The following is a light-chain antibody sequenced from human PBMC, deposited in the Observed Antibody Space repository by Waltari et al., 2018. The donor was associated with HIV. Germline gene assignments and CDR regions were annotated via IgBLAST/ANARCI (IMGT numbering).Light chain of an antibody. CDR2: YDE. V-gene: IGLV1-36*01. J-gene: IGLJ2*01. CDR1: TSNIGNNA. CDR3: AAWDDSLSGLV. Sequence: QSVLTQPPSLSEAPRQRVTISCSGSTSNIGNNAVYWYQQLPGKAPTLVIYYDELLPSGVSGRCSGSKSGTSASLAISGLQSEDEADYYCAAWDDSLSGLVFGGGTKLTVL.